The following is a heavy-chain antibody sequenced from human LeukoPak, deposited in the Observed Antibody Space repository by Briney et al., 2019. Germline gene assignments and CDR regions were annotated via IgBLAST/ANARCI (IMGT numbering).Heavy chain of an antibody. CDR1: GFTVSSNY. Sequence: GGSLRLSCAASGFTVSSNYMSWVRQAPGKGLEWVSVIYSGGSTYYADSVKGRFTISRDNSKNTLYLQMNSLRAEDTAVYYCASIRRMVRGSGSDPWGQGTLVTVSS. CDR2: IYSGGST. J-gene: IGHJ5*02. D-gene: IGHD3-10*01. V-gene: IGHV3-53*01. CDR3: ASIRRMVRGSGSDP.